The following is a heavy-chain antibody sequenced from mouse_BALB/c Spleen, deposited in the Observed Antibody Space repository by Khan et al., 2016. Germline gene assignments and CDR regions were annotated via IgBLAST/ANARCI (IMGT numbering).Heavy chain of an antibody. J-gene: IGHJ3*01. CDR2: INPGSGGT. CDR3: ARLPAWFAY. CDR1: GYAFTNYL. V-gene: IGHV1-54*01. Sequence: QVQLKQSGAELVRPGTSVKVSCKASGYAFTNYLIEWVKQRPGQGLEWIGVINPGSGGTNYNEKFKGKATLTADKSSSTAYMQLSSLTSDDSAVYFCARLPAWFAYWGLGTLVTVSA.